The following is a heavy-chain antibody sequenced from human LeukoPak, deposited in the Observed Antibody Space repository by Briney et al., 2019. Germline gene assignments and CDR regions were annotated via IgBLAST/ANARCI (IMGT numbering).Heavy chain of an antibody. CDR3: VRHRAIFGGVYGSFDY. CDR1: GYSISSGYY. V-gene: IGHV4-38-2*01. CDR2: IYHSGST. D-gene: IGHD3-3*01. J-gene: IGHJ4*02. Sequence: SETLSLTCAVSGYSISSGYYWGWIRQPPGKGLEWIGSIYHSGSTYYNPSLKSRVTISVDTSKNQFSLKLSSVTAADTAVYYCVRHRAIFGGVYGSFDYWGQGTLVTVSS.